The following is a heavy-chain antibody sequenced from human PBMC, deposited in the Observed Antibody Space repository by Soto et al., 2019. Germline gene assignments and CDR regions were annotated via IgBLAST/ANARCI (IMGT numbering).Heavy chain of an antibody. CDR3: AKRRDYGDCRDQWVSGH. J-gene: IGHJ4*02. D-gene: IGHD4-17*01. CDR1: GFTFSNYA. V-gene: IGHV3-23*01. CDR2: ICGGGGSP. Sequence: EVQLLESGGGLAQPGGSLRLSCAASGFTFSNYAMSWVRQAPGKGLEWVSSICGGGGSPQYADSVKGRFTISRDNSKDTLSLQMSNLRADDTAVYYCAKRRDYGDCRDQWVSGHWGRGTLVTVSS.